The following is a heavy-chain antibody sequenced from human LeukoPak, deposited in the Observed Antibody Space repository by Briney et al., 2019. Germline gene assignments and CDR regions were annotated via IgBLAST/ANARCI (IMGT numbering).Heavy chain of an antibody. CDR3: ARDRGSSSCFDY. CDR2: IRQDGSDK. Sequence: GGSLRLSCAASGFSFRMSWVRQAPGKGLEWVANIRQDGSDKYYVGSVKGRFTMSRDNAKNSLNLQMSSLRAEDTAVYYCARDRGSSSCFDYWGQGTLVTVSS. D-gene: IGHD6-13*01. J-gene: IGHJ4*02. CDR1: GFSFR. V-gene: IGHV3-7*01.